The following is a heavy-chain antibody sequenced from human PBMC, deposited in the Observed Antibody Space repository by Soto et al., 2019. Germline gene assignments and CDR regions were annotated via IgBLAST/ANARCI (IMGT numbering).Heavy chain of an antibody. V-gene: IGHV5-10-1*01. CDR1: GYSFTSYW. J-gene: IGHJ6*02. D-gene: IGHD2-15*01. CDR3: ARRGPSCSGGSCYRPDNPYYYYGMDV. Sequence: PGESLKISCKGSGYSFTSYWISWVRQMPGKGLEWMGRIDPSDSYTNYSPSFQGHVTISADKSISTAYLQWSSLKASDTAMYYCARRGPSCSGGSCYRPDNPYYYYGMDVWGQGTTVTVSS. CDR2: IDPSDSYT.